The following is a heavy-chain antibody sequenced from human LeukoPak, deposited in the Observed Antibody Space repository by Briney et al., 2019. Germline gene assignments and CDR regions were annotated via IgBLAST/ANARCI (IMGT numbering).Heavy chain of an antibody. CDR2: IIPIFGTA. Sequence: GSSVKVSCKASGGTFSSYAISWVRQAPGQGLEWMGGIIPIFGTANYAQKFQGRVTITTDESTSTAYMELSSLRSEDTAVYYCARDAPPLDYSNPMDVWGKGTTVTVSS. V-gene: IGHV1-69*05. CDR3: ARDAPPLDYSNPMDV. CDR1: GGTFSSYA. D-gene: IGHD4-11*01. J-gene: IGHJ6*03.